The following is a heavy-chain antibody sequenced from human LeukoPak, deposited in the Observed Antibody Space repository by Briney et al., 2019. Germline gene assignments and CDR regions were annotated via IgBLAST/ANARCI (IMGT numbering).Heavy chain of an antibody. Sequence: SGPTLVNPTQTLTLTCTFSGFSLSTSGMSVSWIRQPPGKALEWLARIDLDDDKYYSTSLMTRLTISKDTSKNQVVLTMTNMDPVDTATYYCARIRLVREGTYYFDYWGQGTLVTVSS. J-gene: IGHJ4*02. D-gene: IGHD1-26*01. V-gene: IGHV2-70*11. CDR3: ARIRLVREGTYYFDY. CDR1: GFSLSTSGMS. CDR2: IDLDDDK.